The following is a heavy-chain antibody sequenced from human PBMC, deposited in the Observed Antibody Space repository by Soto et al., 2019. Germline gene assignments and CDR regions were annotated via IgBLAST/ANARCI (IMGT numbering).Heavy chain of an antibody. CDR2: ISHSGAT. V-gene: IGHV4-34*01. Sequence: PSETLSLTCAVYGGSFTDHYWTWVRQPPGEGLEWIGEISHSGATNYNPSLKSRVTISEDTSKNQVSLKVTSVTAADTGVFYCARGNHSYGMDVGGQGTTVTVSS. J-gene: IGHJ6*02. CDR3: ARGNHSYGMDV. CDR1: GGSFTDHY.